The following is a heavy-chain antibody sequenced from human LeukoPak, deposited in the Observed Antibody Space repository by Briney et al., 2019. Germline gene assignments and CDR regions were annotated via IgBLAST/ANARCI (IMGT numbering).Heavy chain of an antibody. J-gene: IGHJ5*02. CDR3: ARDEGQWLVPGFDP. Sequence: ASVKVSCKASGGTFSSYTISWVRQAPGQGLEWMGIINPSGGSTSYAQKFQGRVTMTRDTSTSTVYMELSSLRSEDTAVYYCARDEGQWLVPGFDPWGQGTLVTVSS. CDR2: INPSGGST. D-gene: IGHD6-19*01. CDR1: GGTFSSYT. V-gene: IGHV1-46*01.